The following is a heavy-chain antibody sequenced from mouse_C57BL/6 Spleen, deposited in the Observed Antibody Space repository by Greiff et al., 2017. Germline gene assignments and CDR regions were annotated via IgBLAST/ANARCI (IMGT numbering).Heavy chain of an antibody. CDR1: GYTFTSYW. Sequence: QVQLQQPGAELVRPGSSVKLSCKASGYTFTSYWMHWVKQRPIQGLEWIGNIDPSDSETHYNQKFKDKATLTVDKSSSTAYMQLSSLTSEDSAVYYCARSAVSGLRDYYYAMDYWGQGTSVTVSS. V-gene: IGHV1-52*01. CDR2: IDPSDSET. J-gene: IGHJ4*01. CDR3: ARSAVSGLRDYYYAMDY.